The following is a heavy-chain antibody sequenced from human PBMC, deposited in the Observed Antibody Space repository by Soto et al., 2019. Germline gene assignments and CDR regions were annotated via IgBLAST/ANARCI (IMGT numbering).Heavy chain of an antibody. V-gene: IGHV3-33*01. J-gene: IGHJ6*02. CDR1: GFTFSSYG. Sequence: QVQLVESGGGVVQPGRSLRLSCAASGFTFSSYGMHWVRQAPGKGLEWVAVIWYDGSNKYYADSVKGRFTISRDNSKNTRYLQMNSLRAEDTAVYYCAREGGGNLPLYYYGMDVWGQGTTVTVSS. CDR2: IWYDGSNK. CDR3: AREGGGNLPLYYYGMDV. D-gene: IGHD3-16*01.